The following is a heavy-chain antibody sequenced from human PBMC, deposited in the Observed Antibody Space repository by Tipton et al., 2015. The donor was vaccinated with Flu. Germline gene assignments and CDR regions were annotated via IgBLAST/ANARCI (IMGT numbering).Heavy chain of an antibody. V-gene: IGHV4-38-2*01. D-gene: IGHD2-2*01. CDR2: IYHSGST. J-gene: IGHJ4*02. CDR3: ARHNYCSSTSCRKPNFDC. Sequence: TLSLTCAVSGYSISSGYYWGWIRQPPGKGLEWIGSIYHSGSTYYNPSLKSRVTISVDTSKNQFSLKLSSVTAADTAVYYCARHNYCSSTSCRKPNFDCWGQGTLVTVSS. CDR1: GYSISSGYY.